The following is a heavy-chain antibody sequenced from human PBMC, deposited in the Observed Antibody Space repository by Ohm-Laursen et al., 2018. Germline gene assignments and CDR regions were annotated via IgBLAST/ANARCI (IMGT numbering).Heavy chain of an antibody. CDR3: ARGPKDSSGYYFGRSN. J-gene: IGHJ4*02. D-gene: IGHD3-22*01. CDR1: GFTFSSYS. V-gene: IGHV3-21*01. Sequence: SLRLSCAAPGFTFSSYSMNWVRQAPGKGLEWVSSISSSSSYIYYVDSVKGRFTISRDNAKNSLYLQMNSLRAEDTAVYYCARGPKDSSGYYFGRSNWGQGTLVTVSS. CDR2: ISSSSSYI.